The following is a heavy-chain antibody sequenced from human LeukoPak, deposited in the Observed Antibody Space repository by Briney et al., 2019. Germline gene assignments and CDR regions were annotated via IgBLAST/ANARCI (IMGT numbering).Heavy chain of an antibody. V-gene: IGHV3-23*01. CDR2: ISGSGAKT. J-gene: IGHJ4*02. CDR3: AKRRADYYGSGRGLNYFDY. CDR1: GFTFSSYA. D-gene: IGHD3-10*01. Sequence: PGGSLRLSCTASGFTFSSYAMTWVRQAPGKGLEWVSSISGSGAKTYYADSVKGRFTISRDNSKSTLHLQMHSLRVEDTAVYYCAKRRADYYGSGRGLNYFDYWGQGTLVTVSS.